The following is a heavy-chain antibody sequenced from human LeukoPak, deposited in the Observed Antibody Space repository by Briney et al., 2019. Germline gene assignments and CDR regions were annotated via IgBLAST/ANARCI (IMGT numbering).Heavy chain of an antibody. D-gene: IGHD3-22*01. Sequence: SQTLSPTSSVSGGSISRYYWSWIRQPPGKGLKWLGHIYSSVSTTDNPSLKSRVTISVDTSNNQLSLKLTSVAPADAAVYYCARFSTFRDGSGYYLDYWGQGILVTVSS. V-gene: IGHV4-59*01. CDR1: GGSISRYY. CDR3: ARFSTFRDGSGYYLDY. J-gene: IGHJ4*02. CDR2: IYSSVST.